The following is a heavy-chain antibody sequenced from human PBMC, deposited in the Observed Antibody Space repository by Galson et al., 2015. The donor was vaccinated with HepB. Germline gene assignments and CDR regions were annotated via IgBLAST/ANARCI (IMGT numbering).Heavy chain of an antibody. V-gene: IGHV3-30*04. CDR2: ISYDGSNK. D-gene: IGHD6-13*01. J-gene: IGHJ4*02. Sequence: SLRLSCAASGFTFSSYAMHWVRQAPGKGLEWVAVISYDGSNKYYADSVKGRFTISRDNSKNTLYLQMNSLRAEDTAVYYCARDHLAAAGYWGQGTLVTVSS. CDR3: ARDHLAAAGY. CDR1: GFTFSSYA.